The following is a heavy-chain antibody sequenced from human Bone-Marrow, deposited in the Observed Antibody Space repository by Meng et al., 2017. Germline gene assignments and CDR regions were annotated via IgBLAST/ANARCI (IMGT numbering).Heavy chain of an antibody. J-gene: IGHJ4*02. D-gene: IGHD3-3*01. CDR2: IYYSGST. CDR1: GGSISSGNHY. V-gene: IGHV4-31*01. CDR3: ARTYYDFWSGYYYFDY. Sequence: QVHRQESGPGLVKPSQTLSLTCTVSGGSISSGNHYWSWIRQHPGKGLEWIGYIYYSGSTYYNPSLKSLVTISVDTSKNQFSLKLSSVTAADTAVYYCARTYYDFWSGYYYFDYWGQGTLVTVSS.